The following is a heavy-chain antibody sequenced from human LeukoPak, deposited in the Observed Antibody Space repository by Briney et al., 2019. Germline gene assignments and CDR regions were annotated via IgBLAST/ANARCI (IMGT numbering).Heavy chain of an antibody. J-gene: IGHJ4*02. CDR3: ARHLYESRGQTSFDY. D-gene: IGHD3-22*01. CDR2: ISYSGST. CDR1: GGSISRYY. V-gene: IGHV4-59*08. Sequence: SETLSHTCTVSGGSISRYYWSWIRQPPGKGLEWIGYISYSGSTNYNPSLKSRVTISVDTSQNHFSLKLSSVTAADTAIYYCARHLYESRGQTSFDYWGQGTLVTVSS.